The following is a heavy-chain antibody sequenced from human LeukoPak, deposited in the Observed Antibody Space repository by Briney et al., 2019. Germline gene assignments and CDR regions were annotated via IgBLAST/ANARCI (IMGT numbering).Heavy chain of an antibody. V-gene: IGHV4-4*02. J-gene: IGHJ4*02. CDR1: GVSISSSNW. Sequence: SETLSLTCAVSGVSISSSNWWSWVRQPPGKGLEWIGEIYHSGSTNYNPSLKSRVTISVDKSKNQFSLNLSSVTAADTAIYYCARAVITFGGAVAKGFDCWGQGTLVTVSS. CDR2: IYHSGST. D-gene: IGHD3-16*01. CDR3: ARAVITFGGAVAKGFDC.